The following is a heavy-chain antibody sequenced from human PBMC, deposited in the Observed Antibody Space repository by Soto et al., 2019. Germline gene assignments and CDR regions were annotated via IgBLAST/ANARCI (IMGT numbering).Heavy chain of an antibody. V-gene: IGHV4-31*03. CDR1: GGSISIGGYY. Sequence: PSETLSLTCTVSGGSISIGGYYWSCIRQHPGKGLEWIGYIYYSGSTYYNPSLKSRVTISVDTSKNQFSLKLSSVTAADTAVYYCARDHHGDYDYWGQGTLVTVSS. J-gene: IGHJ4*02. D-gene: IGHD4-17*01. CDR3: ARDHHGDYDY. CDR2: IYYSGST.